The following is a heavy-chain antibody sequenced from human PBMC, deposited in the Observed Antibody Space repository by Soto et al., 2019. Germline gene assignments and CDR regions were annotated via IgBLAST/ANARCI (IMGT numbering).Heavy chain of an antibody. V-gene: IGHV4-39*01. CDR3: AKTGPYDILTYWYFDL. D-gene: IGHD3-9*01. Sequence: TLSLTCIVSGDSISSSSYYWVWIRQPPGKGLEWIGSIYYSGTTYYNPSLESRVTISIDTSKNQFSLKVSSLTAADTAVYYCAKTGPYDILTYWYFDLWGRGTLVTVSS. J-gene: IGHJ2*01. CDR2: IYYSGTT. CDR1: GDSISSSSYY.